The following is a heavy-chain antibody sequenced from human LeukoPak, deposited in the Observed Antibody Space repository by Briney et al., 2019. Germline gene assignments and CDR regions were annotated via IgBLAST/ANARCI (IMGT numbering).Heavy chain of an antibody. CDR1: GLAVSSNY. D-gene: IGHD6-13*01. V-gene: IGHV3-53*01. CDR3: AISSTWYRGYDD. J-gene: IGHJ4*02. CDR2: IYNDGTT. Sequence: PGGSLRLSCAASGLAVSSNYMSWVRQAPGKGLEWVSVIYNDGTTHYADSVQGRFTISRDNSKNTLYLQMNSLRVEDTAVYYCAISSTWYRGYDDWGQGTLVTVSS.